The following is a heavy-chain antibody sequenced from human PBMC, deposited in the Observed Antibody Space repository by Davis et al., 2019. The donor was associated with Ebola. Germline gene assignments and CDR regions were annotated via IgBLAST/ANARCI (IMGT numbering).Heavy chain of an antibody. CDR3: ARGPMIVVVIASTDDAFDI. CDR1: GGSFSGYY. V-gene: IGHV4-34*01. J-gene: IGHJ3*02. D-gene: IGHD3-22*01. Sequence: MPSETLSLTCAVYGGSFSGYYWSWIRQPPGKGLEWIGEINHSGSTNYNPSLKSRVIISVDTSKNQFSLKLSSVTAADTAVYYCARGPMIVVVIASTDDAFDIWGQGTMVTVSS. CDR2: INHSGST.